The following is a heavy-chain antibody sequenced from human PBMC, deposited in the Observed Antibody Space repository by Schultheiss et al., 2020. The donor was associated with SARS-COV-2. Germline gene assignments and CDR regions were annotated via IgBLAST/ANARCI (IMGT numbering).Heavy chain of an antibody. V-gene: IGHV4-4*07. CDR1: GGSNSSYY. Sequence: SQTLSLTCTVSGGSNSSYYWSWIRQPPGKGLEWIGRIFTSGSTNYNPSLKSRVTISVDTSKNQFSLKLSSVTAADTAVYYCARVWVSVTGTNNWFDPWGQGTLVTVSS. D-gene: IGHD1-7*01. CDR2: IFTSGST. CDR3: ARVWVSVTGTNNWFDP. J-gene: IGHJ5*02.